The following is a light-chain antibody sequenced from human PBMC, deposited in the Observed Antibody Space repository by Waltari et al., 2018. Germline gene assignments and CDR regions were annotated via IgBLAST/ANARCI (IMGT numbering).Light chain of an antibody. J-gene: IGKJ4*01. CDR2: DAF. CDR1: QSIASA. Sequence: EIVLTQSPATLSLSPGERATLSCRASQSIASASAWYQQRPGQAPRLLIYDAFTRDTGIPARFSGSGSGTDFTLTISSLEPEDFAVYYCQQRSNWPPTFGGGSKVEI. V-gene: IGKV3-11*01. CDR3: QQRSNWPPT.